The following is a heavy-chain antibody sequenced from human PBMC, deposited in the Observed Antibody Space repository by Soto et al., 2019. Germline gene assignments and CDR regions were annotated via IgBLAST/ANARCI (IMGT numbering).Heavy chain of an antibody. V-gene: IGHV3-53*01. CDR1: GFTVSTNF. CDR3: ATLQWPHFDK. CDR2: IYDGGRT. J-gene: IGHJ4*02. D-gene: IGHD6-19*01. Sequence: GGSLRLSCAASGFTVSTNFMSWVRQAPGKGLKWISVIYDGGRTYYADSVRGRFTISRDASKNTLYLQMNSLRVEDTAVYYCATLQWPHFDKWGQGTLVTVSS.